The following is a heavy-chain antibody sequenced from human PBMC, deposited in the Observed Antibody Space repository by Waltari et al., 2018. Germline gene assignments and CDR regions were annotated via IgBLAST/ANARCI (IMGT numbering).Heavy chain of an antibody. CDR3: ARARRYSSSARASYYYYMDV. Sequence: QVQLQQWGAGLLKPSETLSLTCAVYGGSFSGYYWSWIRQPPGKGLEWIGEINHSGSTNYTPPLKGRVTISGDTSKSQFSLKLSSVTAADTAVYYWARARRYSSSARASYYYYMDVWGKGTTVTVSS. V-gene: IGHV4-34*01. CDR2: INHSGST. CDR1: GGSFSGYY. J-gene: IGHJ6*03. D-gene: IGHD6-6*01.